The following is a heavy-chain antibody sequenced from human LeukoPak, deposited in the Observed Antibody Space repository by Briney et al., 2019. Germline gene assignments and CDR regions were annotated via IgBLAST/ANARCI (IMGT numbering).Heavy chain of an antibody. V-gene: IGHV3-66*01. J-gene: IGHJ4*02. CDR3: ARDRPRYYDSSGYFDY. CDR2: IYSGGST. Sequence: PGGSLRLSCAASGFTVSSNYMSWVRQAPGKGLEWVSVIYSGGSTYYADSVKGRFTISRDNSKNTLYLQMNSLRAEDTAVYYCARDRPRYYDSSGYFDYWGQRTLVTVSS. CDR1: GFTVSSNY. D-gene: IGHD3-22*01.